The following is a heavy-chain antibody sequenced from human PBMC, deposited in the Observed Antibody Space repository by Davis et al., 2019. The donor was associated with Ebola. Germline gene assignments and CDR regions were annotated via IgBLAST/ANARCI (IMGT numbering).Heavy chain of an antibody. CDR1: GGTFSSYA. CDR3: ARDLGWEWYYFDY. V-gene: IGHV1-69*04. Sequence: SVKVSCKASGGTFSSYAISWVRQAPGQGLEWMGRIIPILGIANYAQKFQGRVTMTRDTSTSTVDMELSSLRSEDTAVYYCARDLGWEWYYFDYWGQGTLVTVSS. J-gene: IGHJ4*02. D-gene: IGHD3-3*01. CDR2: IIPILGIA.